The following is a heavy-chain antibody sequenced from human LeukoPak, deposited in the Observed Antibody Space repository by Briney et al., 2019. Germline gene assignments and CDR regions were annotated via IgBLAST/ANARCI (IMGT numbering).Heavy chain of an antibody. V-gene: IGHV1-2*02. CDR3: ARAGLVGAVSLAIDY. CDR2: INPTSGDT. D-gene: IGHD1-26*01. J-gene: IGHJ4*02. Sequence: GASVKVSCKASGYTFTGYHMHWVRQAPGQGLEWMGWINPTSGDTNYAQNFQGRVTMTRDASISTAYMELSSLRSDDTAVYYCARAGLVGAVSLAIDYWGQGTLVTVSS. CDR1: GYTFTGYH.